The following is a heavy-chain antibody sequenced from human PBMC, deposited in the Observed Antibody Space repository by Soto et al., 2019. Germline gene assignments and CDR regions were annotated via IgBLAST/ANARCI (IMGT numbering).Heavy chain of an antibody. CDR2: IYYSGST. D-gene: IGHD6-19*01. Sequence: PSETLSLTCTVSGGSISSSSYYWGWIRQPPGKGLEWIGSIYYSGSTYYNPSLKSRVTISVDTSKNQFSLKLSSVTAADTAVYYCARQVGIAVAGTPYYYYYGMDVWGEGTTVPVSS. CDR3: ARQVGIAVAGTPYYYYYGMDV. V-gene: IGHV4-39*01. J-gene: IGHJ6*04. CDR1: GGSISSSSYY.